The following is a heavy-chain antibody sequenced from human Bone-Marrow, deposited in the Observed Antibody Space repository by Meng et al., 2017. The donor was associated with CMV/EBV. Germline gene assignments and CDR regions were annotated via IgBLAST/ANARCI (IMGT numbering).Heavy chain of an antibody. D-gene: IGHD3-16*01. V-gene: IGHV1-2*02. CDR2: TGASSAGT. CDR3: AEDDPTFHR. J-gene: IGHJ5*02. CDR1: GYTITDHH. Sequence: ASVKVSCKASGYTITDHHMHRVRQAPGQGLEWMGLTGASSAGTNYAQKFQGRVTMTRDTSISNAYMELTNLRSDDTAVYDCAEDDPTFHRWGQGTLVTVSS.